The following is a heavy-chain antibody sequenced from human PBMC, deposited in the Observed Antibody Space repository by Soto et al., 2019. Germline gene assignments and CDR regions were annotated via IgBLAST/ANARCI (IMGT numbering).Heavy chain of an antibody. CDR2: IYYSGST. V-gene: IGHV4-31*03. CDR1: GGSIISGGYY. D-gene: IGHD3-9*01. CDR3: ARDNVLTGYYALFDY. J-gene: IGHJ4*02. Sequence: SEILSLTCTVSGGSIISGGYYWIWIRQHPGKGLEWIGYIYYSGSTYYNPSLKSRVTISVDTSKNQFSLKLSSVTAADTAVYYCARDNVLTGYYALFDYWGQGTLVTVSS.